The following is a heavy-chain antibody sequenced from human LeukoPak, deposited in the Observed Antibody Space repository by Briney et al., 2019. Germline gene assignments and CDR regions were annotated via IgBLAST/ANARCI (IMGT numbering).Heavy chain of an antibody. CDR2: ISSSSTI. V-gene: IGHV3-48*01. D-gene: IGHD3-10*01. CDR1: GFTFSSYS. J-gene: IGHJ4*02. CDR3: AKDRLLWFGPAGFDY. Sequence: GGSLRLSCAASGFTFSSYSMNWVRQAPGKGLEWVSYISSSSTIYYADSVKGRFTISRDNAKNSLYLQMNSLRAEDTAVYYCAKDRLLWFGPAGFDYWGQGTLVTVSS.